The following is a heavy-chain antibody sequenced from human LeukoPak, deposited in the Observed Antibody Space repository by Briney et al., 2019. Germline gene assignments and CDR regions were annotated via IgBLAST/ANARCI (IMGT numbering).Heavy chain of an antibody. J-gene: IGHJ6*02. CDR3: ARDDPEPHYYYGMDV. CDR1: GFTVGSTY. V-gene: IGHV3-66*01. Sequence: GGSLRLSCAASGFTVGSTYMSWVRQAPGKGLEWVSVIYAGGSTYYADSVKGRFTIPRDNSKNTLYLQMNSLRAEDTAVYYCARDDPEPHYYYGMDVWGQGTTVTVSS. D-gene: IGHD1-14*01. CDR2: IYAGGST.